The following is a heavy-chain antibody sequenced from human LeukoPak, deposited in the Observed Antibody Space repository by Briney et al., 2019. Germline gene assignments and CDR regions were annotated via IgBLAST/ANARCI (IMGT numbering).Heavy chain of an antibody. CDR2: ISGSGGST. J-gene: IGHJ4*02. V-gene: IGHV3-23*01. Sequence: GGSLRLSCAASGFNVSNNYMSWVRQAPGKGLEWVSGISGSGGSTYYADSVKGRFTISRDNSKNTLYLQMNRLRAEDTAVYYCAKDPAVASYYFDSWGQGTLVTVSS. CDR3: AKDPAVASYYFDS. CDR1: GFNVSNNY. D-gene: IGHD6-19*01.